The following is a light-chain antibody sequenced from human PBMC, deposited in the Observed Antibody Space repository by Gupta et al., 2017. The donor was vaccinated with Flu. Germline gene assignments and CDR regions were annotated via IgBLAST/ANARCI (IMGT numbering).Light chain of an antibody. CDR3: QHTDSAPRT. CDR2: AAS. Sequence: DIQMTQSPSSLSASVGDRVTITCRASQTITNFLNWYQQIPLKAPKLLIHAASRLQSGVPSRCSGRGSGTVFTLTISSLQPEDVATYYCQHTDSAPRTFGQGTKVEI. J-gene: IGKJ1*01. CDR1: QTITNF. V-gene: IGKV1-39*01.